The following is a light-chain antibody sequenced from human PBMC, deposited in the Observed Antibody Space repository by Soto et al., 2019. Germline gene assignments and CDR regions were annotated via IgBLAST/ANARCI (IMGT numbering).Light chain of an antibody. CDR1: QGINNY. J-gene: IGKJ1*01. CDR3: QKYKGVPWT. CDR2: AAY. Sequence: DIQMTQSPSSLSASVGDRVTIACRASQGINNYLAWYQHKPGKVPQILIFAAYTLQSGVPSRFSGSGSGTDFTLTISSLQPEDVATYYFQKYKGVPWTFGQGTKVEIK. V-gene: IGKV1-27*01.